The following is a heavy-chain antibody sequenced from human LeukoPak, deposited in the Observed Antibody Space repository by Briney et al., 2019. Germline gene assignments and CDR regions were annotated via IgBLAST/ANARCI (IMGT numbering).Heavy chain of an antibody. CDR3: ARSGVVVDALERGVANWFDP. CDR1: GFTFSSYA. J-gene: IGHJ5*02. D-gene: IGHD2-15*01. Sequence: GGSLRLSCAASGFTFSSYAMNWVRQAPAKGLEWVSSISSSSSYIYYADSVKGRFTISRDNAKNSLYLQMNSLRAEDTAVYYCARSGVVVDALERGVANWFDPWGQGTLVTVSS. CDR2: ISSSSSYI. V-gene: IGHV3-21*01.